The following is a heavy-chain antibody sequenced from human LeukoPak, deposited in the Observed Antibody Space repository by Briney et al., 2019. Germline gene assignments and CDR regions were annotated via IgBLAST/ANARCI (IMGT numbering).Heavy chain of an antibody. Sequence: ASVKVSCKASGYTFTGYYMHWVRQAPGQGLEWMGWINPNSGGVTNYAQKFQGRVTMTRDTSISTAFMELRWLTSDDTAFYYCAREGAVARDFDYWGQGTLVTVSS. CDR2: INPNSGGVT. CDR1: GYTFTGYY. V-gene: IGHV1-2*02. CDR3: AREGAVARDFDY. D-gene: IGHD6-19*01. J-gene: IGHJ4*02.